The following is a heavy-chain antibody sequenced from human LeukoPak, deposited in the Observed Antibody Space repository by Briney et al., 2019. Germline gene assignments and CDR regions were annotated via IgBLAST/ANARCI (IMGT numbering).Heavy chain of an antibody. CDR3: ARAEYSSGWYWYFDL. D-gene: IGHD6-19*01. CDR1: GFTFSSYE. J-gene: IGHJ2*01. Sequence: GGSLRLSCAASGFTFSSYEMNWVRQAPGRGLEWVSYISSSGSTIYYADSVKGRFTISRDNAKNSLYLQMNSLRAEDTAVYYCARAEYSSGWYWYFDLWGRGTLVTVSS. CDR2: ISSSGSTI. V-gene: IGHV3-48*03.